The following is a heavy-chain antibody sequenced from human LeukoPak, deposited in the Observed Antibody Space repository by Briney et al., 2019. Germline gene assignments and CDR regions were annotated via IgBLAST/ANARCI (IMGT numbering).Heavy chain of an antibody. CDR3: ALSSAASATLDS. CDR2: INHSGIT. Sequence: SETLSLTCAVYGGSFSGYYLSWIRQPPGKGLEWVGEINHSGITNYSPSPKSRITVSLDTSKNQFSLKLSSVTAADTAVYYCALSSAASATLDSWGQGTLVTVSS. D-gene: IGHD2-15*01. V-gene: IGHV4-34*01. J-gene: IGHJ4*02. CDR1: GGSFSGYY.